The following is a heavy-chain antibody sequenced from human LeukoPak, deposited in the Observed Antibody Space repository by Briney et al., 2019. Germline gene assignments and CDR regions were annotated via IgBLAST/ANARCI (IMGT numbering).Heavy chain of an antibody. CDR1: GYSFTSYW. V-gene: IGHV5-51*01. Sequence: GESLKISCKGSGYSFTSYWIGWVRQMPGKGLEWMGIIYPGDSDTRYSPSFQGQVTISADKSISTAYLQWSSLKASDTAMYYCARGGVDDFWSGYVFDYWGQGTLVTVSS. D-gene: IGHD3-3*01. J-gene: IGHJ4*02. CDR2: IYPGDSDT. CDR3: ARGGVDDFWSGYVFDY.